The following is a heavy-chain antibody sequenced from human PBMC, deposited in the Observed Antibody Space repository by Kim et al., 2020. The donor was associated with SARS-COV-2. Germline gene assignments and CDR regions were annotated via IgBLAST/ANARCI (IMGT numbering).Heavy chain of an antibody. D-gene: IGHD1-1*01. CDR3: ARLSKQTDLDY. Sequence: SETLSLTCTVSGGSISSYYWSWIRQPPGKGLEWIGYIYYSGSTNYNPSLKSRVTISVDTSKNQFSLKLSSVTAADTAVYYCARLSKQTDLDYWGQGTLVTVSS. J-gene: IGHJ4*02. CDR2: IYYSGST. CDR1: GGSISSYY. V-gene: IGHV4-59*08.